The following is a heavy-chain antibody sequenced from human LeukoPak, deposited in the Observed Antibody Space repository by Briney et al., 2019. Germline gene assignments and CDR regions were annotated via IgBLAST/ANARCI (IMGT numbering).Heavy chain of an antibody. CDR2: INPNSGGT. V-gene: IGHV1-2*02. D-gene: IGHD6-13*01. CDR1: GYTFTGYY. CDR3: ARDGSRYSSSWLGYYYMDV. J-gene: IGHJ6*03. Sequence: GASVKVSCKASGYTFTGYYMHWVRQAPGQGLEWMGWINPNSGGTNYAQKFQGKVTMTRDTSTSTVYMELSSLRSEDTAVYYCARDGSRYSSSWLGYYYMDVWGKGTTVTVSS.